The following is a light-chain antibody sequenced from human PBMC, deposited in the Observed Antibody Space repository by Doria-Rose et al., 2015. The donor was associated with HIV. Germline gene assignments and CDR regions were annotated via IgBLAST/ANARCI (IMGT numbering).Light chain of an antibody. CDR1: QGIRNS. CDR2: AAS. Sequence: DIRMTQSPSSLSASVGDRVTITCRASQGIRNSLAWYQQKPGKAPKLLVYAASTLESGVPSRFSGSGSGTDYTLTISSLQPEDFATYYCRQYYSTHQNVGQGTKLEIK. V-gene: IGKV1-NL1*01. CDR3: RQYYSTHQN. J-gene: IGKJ2*01.